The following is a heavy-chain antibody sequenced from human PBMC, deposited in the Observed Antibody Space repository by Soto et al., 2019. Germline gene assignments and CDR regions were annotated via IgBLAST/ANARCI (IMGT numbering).Heavy chain of an antibody. CDR1: GFTFSSYA. V-gene: IGHV3-23*01. CDR3: AKADAYDFWSGYSEFDY. Sequence: EVQLLESGGGLVQPGGSLRLSCAASGFTFSSYAMSWVRQAPGKGLEWVSAISGSGGSTYYADSVKGWFTISRDNSKNTLYLQMNSLRAEDTAVYYCAKADAYDFWSGYSEFDYWGQGTLVTVSS. CDR2: ISGSGGST. D-gene: IGHD3-3*01. J-gene: IGHJ4*02.